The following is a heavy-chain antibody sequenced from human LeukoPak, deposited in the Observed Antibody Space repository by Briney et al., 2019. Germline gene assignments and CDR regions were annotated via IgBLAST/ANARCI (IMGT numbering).Heavy chain of an antibody. CDR3: ARESAGITMIVVVKMVPDAFDI. D-gene: IGHD3-22*01. Sequence: GGSLRLSCAASGFSISDYYMSWVRQAPGKGLEWISYISSGAGSTIKYADSVKGRFTISRDNAKNSLYLQMNSLRAEDTAVYYCARESAGITMIVVVKMVPDAFDIWGQGTMVTVSS. J-gene: IGHJ3*02. CDR1: GFSISDYY. CDR2: ISSGAGSTI. V-gene: IGHV3-11*01.